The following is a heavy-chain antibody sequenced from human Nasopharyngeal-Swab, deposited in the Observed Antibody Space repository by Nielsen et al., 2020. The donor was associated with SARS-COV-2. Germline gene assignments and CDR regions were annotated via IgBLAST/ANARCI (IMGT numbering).Heavy chain of an antibody. CDR2: ISYDGSNK. V-gene: IGHV3-30-3*01. Sequence: GGSLRLSCAASGFTFSSYAMHWVRQAPGKGLEWVAVISYDGSNKYYADSVKGRFTISRDNSKNTLYLQMNSLRAEDTAVYYCAREGVPYYDILTGYSNFDYWGQGTLVTVSS. J-gene: IGHJ4*02. CDR1: GFTFSSYA. D-gene: IGHD3-9*01. CDR3: AREGVPYYDILTGYSNFDY.